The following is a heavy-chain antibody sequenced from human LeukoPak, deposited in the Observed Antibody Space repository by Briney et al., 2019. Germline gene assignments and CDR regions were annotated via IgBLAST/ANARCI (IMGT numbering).Heavy chain of an antibody. CDR2: INHSGST. CDR3: ARSASCSSTSCYTGEDY. V-gene: IGHV4-34*01. Sequence: PSETLSLTCAVYGGSFSGYYWSWIRQPPGKGLEWIGEINHSGSTNYNPSLKSRVTISVDTSKNQFSLKLSSVTAADTAVYYCARSASCSSTSCYTGEDYWGQGTLVTVSS. J-gene: IGHJ4*02. CDR1: GGSFSGYY. D-gene: IGHD2-2*02.